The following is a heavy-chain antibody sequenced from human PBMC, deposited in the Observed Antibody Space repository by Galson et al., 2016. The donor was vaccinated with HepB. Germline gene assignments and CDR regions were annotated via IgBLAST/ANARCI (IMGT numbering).Heavy chain of an antibody. J-gene: IGHJ6*04. CDR3: ARGTASRPGYYYALDV. D-gene: IGHD6-6*01. CDR1: GFIFSSFA. V-gene: IGHV3-23*01. Sequence: SLRLSCATSGFIFSSFAMSWVRQAPGKWLEWVSTFSARVDKPYYANSARGRFTISSDNSKKTLYLQMNSLRAEDTAVYFCARGTASRPGYYYALDVWGKGTTVTVSS. CDR2: FSARVDKP.